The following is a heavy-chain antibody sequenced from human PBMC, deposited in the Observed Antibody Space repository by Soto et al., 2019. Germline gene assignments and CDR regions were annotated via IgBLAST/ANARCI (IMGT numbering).Heavy chain of an antibody. V-gene: IGHV3-33*01. Sequence: ESGGGVVQPGRSLRLSCAASGFTFSSYGMHWVRQAPGKGLEWVAVIWYDGSNKYYADSVKGRFTISRDNSKNTLYLQMNSLRAEDTAVYYCARTSIAARTYYYYMDVWGKGTTVTVSS. CDR2: IWYDGSNK. D-gene: IGHD6-6*01. CDR3: ARTSIAARTYYYYMDV. J-gene: IGHJ6*03. CDR1: GFTFSSYG.